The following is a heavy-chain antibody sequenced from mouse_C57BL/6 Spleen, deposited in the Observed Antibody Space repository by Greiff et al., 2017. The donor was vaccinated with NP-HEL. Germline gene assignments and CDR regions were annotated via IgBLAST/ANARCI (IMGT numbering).Heavy chain of an antibody. Sequence: VQLKESGAELVKPGASVKLSCTASGFNIKDYYMHWVKQRTEQGLEWIGRIDPEDGATKYAPKFQGKAPITADTSSNTAYLQRSSLTSEDTAVYYCARSSTGTWYFDVWGTGTTVTVSS. V-gene: IGHV14-2*01. CDR2: IDPEDGAT. D-gene: IGHD4-1*02. CDR3: ARSSTGTWYFDV. CDR1: GFNIKDYY. J-gene: IGHJ1*03.